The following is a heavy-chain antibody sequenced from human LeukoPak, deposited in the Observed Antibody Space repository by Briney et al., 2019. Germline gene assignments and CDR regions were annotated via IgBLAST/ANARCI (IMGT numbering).Heavy chain of an antibody. J-gene: IGHJ4*02. D-gene: IGHD2-2*01. Sequence: GGSLRLSCVASGFTFSGFSMTWVRQAPAKGLEWVANIKHDGTEKYYVDSVKGRFTISRDNAQNSLFLQMSSLRAEDTAVYYCARVGTTSWYYWGQGTLVTVSS. CDR2: IKHDGTEK. CDR3: ARVGTTSWYY. CDR1: GFTFSGFS. V-gene: IGHV3-7*01.